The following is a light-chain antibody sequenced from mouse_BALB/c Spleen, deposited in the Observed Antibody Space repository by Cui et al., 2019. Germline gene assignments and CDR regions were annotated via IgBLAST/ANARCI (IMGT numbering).Light chain of an antibody. V-gene: IGKV4-55*01. J-gene: IGKJ5*01. CDR2: DTS. CDR3: QQWSSYPLT. CDR1: SSVSY. Sequence: QIVLTQSPAIMSASPGEKVTMTCSASSSVSYIYWYQQKPGSSPRLLIYDTSNLASGVPVRFSGSGSGTSYSLTISRMEAEDAATYYCQQWSSYPLTFGAGTKLELK.